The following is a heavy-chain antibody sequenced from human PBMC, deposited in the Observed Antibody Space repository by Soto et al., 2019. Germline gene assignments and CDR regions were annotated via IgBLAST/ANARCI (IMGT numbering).Heavy chain of an antibody. V-gene: IGHV3-23*01. CDR1: GFTFSSYA. D-gene: IGHD3-3*01. CDR2: ISGSGGST. Sequence: PGGSLRLSCAASGFTFSSYAMSWVRQAPGKGLEWVSAISGSGGSTYYADSVKGRFTISRDNSKDTLYLQMNSLRAEDTAVYYCATTLYDFWSGYYTDPTPFYYWGKGTMVTVSS. J-gene: IGHJ4*02. CDR3: ATTLYDFWSGYYTDPTPFYY.